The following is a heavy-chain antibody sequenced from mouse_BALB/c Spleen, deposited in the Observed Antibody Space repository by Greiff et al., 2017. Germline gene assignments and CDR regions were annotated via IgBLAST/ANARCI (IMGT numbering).Heavy chain of an antibody. CDR2: ISYSGST. D-gene: IGHD1-1*01. J-gene: IGHJ2*01. CDR1: GDSITSGY. V-gene: IGHV3-8*02. Sequence: EVKLMESGPSLVKPSQTLSLTCSVTGDSITSGYWNWIRKFPGNKLEYMGYISYSGSTYYNPSLKSRISITRDTSKNQYYLQLNSVTTEDTATYYCARGYYGSSSFDYWGQGTTLTVSS. CDR3: ARGYYGSSSFDY.